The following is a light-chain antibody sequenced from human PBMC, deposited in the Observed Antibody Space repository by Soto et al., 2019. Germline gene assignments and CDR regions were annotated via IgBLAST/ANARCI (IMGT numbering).Light chain of an antibody. CDR2: DAS. Sequence: DIQMTQAPSTLSASVGDRVTITCRASQSISILLAWYQQKPGKAPKLLIYDASTLESGVPSRFSGYGSGTNFTLTISGLQPDDFTTYFCQQYKTFPTTFGQGTRLEIK. J-gene: IGKJ5*01. CDR3: QQYKTFPTT. V-gene: IGKV1-5*01. CDR1: QSISIL.